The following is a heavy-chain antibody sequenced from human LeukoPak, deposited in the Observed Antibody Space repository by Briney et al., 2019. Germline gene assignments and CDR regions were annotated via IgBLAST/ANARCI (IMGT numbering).Heavy chain of an antibody. D-gene: IGHD6-19*01. J-gene: IGHJ4*02. V-gene: IGHV3-30*18. Sequence: GRSLRLSCAASGFTFSSYGMHWVRQAPGKGLEWVAVISYDGSNKYYADSVKGRFTISRDNSKNALYLQMNSLRAEDTAVYYCAKDRRILGIAVAGTLDYWGQGTLVTVSS. CDR2: ISYDGSNK. CDR3: AKDRRILGIAVAGTLDY. CDR1: GFTFSSYG.